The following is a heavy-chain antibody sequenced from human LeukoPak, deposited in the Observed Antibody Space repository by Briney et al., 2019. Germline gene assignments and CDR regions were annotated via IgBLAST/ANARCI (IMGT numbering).Heavy chain of an antibody. CDR2: INAHGSQQ. CDR1: EFMFSDHW. CDR3: VKWGPYCSTYYCPALES. Sequence: GGSLRLSCAASEFMFSDHWMSWVRQAPGKGPEWVANINAHGSQQYSVDSLKGRFTVSRDNAKKSLYLQMNDLRAEDTAVYFCVKWGPYCSTYYCPALESWGQGTLVTVSS. J-gene: IGHJ4*02. V-gene: IGHV3-7*01. D-gene: IGHD2-2*01.